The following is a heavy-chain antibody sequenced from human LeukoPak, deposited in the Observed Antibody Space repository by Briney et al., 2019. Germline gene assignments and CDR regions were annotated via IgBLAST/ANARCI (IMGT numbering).Heavy chain of an antibody. Sequence: SETLSLTCTVSGGSISSGSHWWGWIRQPPGGELEWIGSIYYAESPSYSPSLKSRVTISVDMSKNQLSLKLSSVTAADTAVYYCARPSSSGNYYYWGQGTLVTVS. V-gene: IGHV4-39*01. CDR3: ARPSSSGNYYY. CDR2: IYYAESP. D-gene: IGHD1-26*01. J-gene: IGHJ4*02. CDR1: GGSISSGSHW.